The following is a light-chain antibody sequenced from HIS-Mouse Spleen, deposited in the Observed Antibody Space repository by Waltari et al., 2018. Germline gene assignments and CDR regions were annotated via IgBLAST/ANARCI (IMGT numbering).Light chain of an antibody. Sequence: SYELTQPSSVSVSPGQTARITCPGDVLANTSDRWFQQKPGQAPVLVIYKDSERPSGIPERFSGSSSGTTVTLTISGAQVEDEADYYCYSAADNSGVFGGGTKLTVL. CDR3: YSAADNSGV. CDR1: VLANTS. J-gene: IGLJ2*01. V-gene: IGLV3-27*01. CDR2: KDS.